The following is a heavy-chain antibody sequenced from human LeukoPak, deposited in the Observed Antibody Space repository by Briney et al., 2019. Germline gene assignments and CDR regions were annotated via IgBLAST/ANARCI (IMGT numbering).Heavy chain of an antibody. CDR1: SGSFSNYY. CDR2: INHSGST. Sequence: PSETLSLTCAVYSGSFSNYYWNWIRQPPGKGLEWIGEINHSGSTNYNPSLKSRVTISVDRSKNLFSLRLTSVTAADAAIYYCARRWDRIRLDEYFDFWGQGMLVTVSS. J-gene: IGHJ4*02. V-gene: IGHV4-34*01. CDR3: ARRWDRIRLDEYFDF. D-gene: IGHD1-26*01.